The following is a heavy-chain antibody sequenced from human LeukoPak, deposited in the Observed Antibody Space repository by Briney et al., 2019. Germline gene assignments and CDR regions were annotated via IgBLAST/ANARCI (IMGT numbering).Heavy chain of an antibody. J-gene: IGHJ4*02. CDR3: ARWLYSSGWAIDY. CDR2: IRQDGSAQ. V-gene: IGHV3-7*01. D-gene: IGHD6-19*01. CDR1: GFTFSNYY. Sequence: WGSLRLSCAASGFTFSNYYMNWVRQAPGKGLEWVANIRQDGSAQFYADSVKGRFTISRDNAKNSLYLQMNSLRDEDTAVYYCARWLYSSGWAIDYWGQGTLVTVSS.